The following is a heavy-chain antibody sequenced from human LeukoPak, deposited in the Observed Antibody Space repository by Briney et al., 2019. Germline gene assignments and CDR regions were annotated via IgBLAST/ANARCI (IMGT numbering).Heavy chain of an antibody. D-gene: IGHD3/OR15-3a*01. J-gene: IGHJ5*02. CDR2: ISNDGSNK. Sequence: PGGSLRLSCAASGFTFSSFGFHWVGQAPGKGLEGVAVISNDGSNKYYADSVKGRFTISRDNSKNTLFLQMNSLRTEDTAVYYCAKDLDPYSFIWTPAELDPWGQGTLVTVSS. CDR3: AKDLDPYSFIWTPAELDP. CDR1: GFTFSSFG. V-gene: IGHV3-30*18.